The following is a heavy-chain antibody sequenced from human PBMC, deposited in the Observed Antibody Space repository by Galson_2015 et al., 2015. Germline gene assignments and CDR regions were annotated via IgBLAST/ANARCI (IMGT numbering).Heavy chain of an antibody. V-gene: IGHV3-30-3*01. D-gene: IGHD5-18*01. CDR1: GFTFSSYA. Sequence: SLRLSCAASGFTFSSYAMHWVRQAPGKGLEWVAVISYDGSNKYYADSVKGRFTISRDNSKNTLYLQMNSLRAEDTAVYYCARDRIQLWHYYGMDVWGQGTTVTVSS. CDR2: ISYDGSNK. CDR3: ARDRIQLWHYYGMDV. J-gene: IGHJ6*02.